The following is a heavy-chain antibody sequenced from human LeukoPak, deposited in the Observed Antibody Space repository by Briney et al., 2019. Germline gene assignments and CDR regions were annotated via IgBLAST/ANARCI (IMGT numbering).Heavy chain of an antibody. CDR1: GFTFSSYE. CDR2: ISSSGSTI. Sequence: GGSLRLSCAASGFTFSSYEMNWVRQAPGKGLEWVSYISSSGSTIYYADSVKGRFTISRDNAKNSLYLQMNSLRAEDTAVYYCARATSYYYDSSGYSPDYWGQGTLVAVSS. CDR3: ARATSYYYDSSGYSPDY. D-gene: IGHD3-22*01. J-gene: IGHJ4*02. V-gene: IGHV3-48*03.